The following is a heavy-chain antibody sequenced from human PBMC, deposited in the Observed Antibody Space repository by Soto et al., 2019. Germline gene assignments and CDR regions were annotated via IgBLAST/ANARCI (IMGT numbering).Heavy chain of an antibody. V-gene: IGHV3-53*01. D-gene: IGHD2-2*03. CDR2: IYSGGST. Sequence: PGGSLRLSCAASWFTVSSNYMSWFRQAPGKGLEWVSVIYSGGSTYYADSVKGRFTISRDNSKNTLYLQMNSLRAEDTAVYYCARDTGYCSSTSCLDYGMDVWGQGTTVTVSS. CDR1: WFTVSSNY. J-gene: IGHJ6*02. CDR3: ARDTGYCSSTSCLDYGMDV.